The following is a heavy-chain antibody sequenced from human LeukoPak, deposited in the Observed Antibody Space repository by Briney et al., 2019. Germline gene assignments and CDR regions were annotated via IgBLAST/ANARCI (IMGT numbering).Heavy chain of an antibody. CDR2: IYYSGST. CDR1: GGSISSSSYY. J-gene: IGHJ4*02. CDR3: ARAYDRSGYMRLGFHY. V-gene: IGHV4-39*02. D-gene: IGHD3-22*01. Sequence: SETLSLTCTVSGGSISSSSYYWGWIRQPPGKGLEWIGSIYYSGSTNYSPSLKSRVTISSDMSKNVFSLRLNSVTAADTAVYYCARAYDRSGYMRLGFHYWGQGALVTVSS.